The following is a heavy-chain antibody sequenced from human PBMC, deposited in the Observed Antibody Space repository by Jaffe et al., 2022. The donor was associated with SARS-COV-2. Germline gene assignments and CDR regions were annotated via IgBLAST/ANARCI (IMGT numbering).Heavy chain of an antibody. Sequence: QVQLQESGPGLVKPSQTLSLTCTVSGGSISSGSYYWSWIRQPAGKGLEWIGRIYTSGSTNYNPSLKSRVTISVDTSKNQFSLKLSSVTAADTAVYYCARGLYDSSGYFEYYFDYWGQGTLVTVSS. J-gene: IGHJ4*02. V-gene: IGHV4-61*02. D-gene: IGHD3-22*01. CDR2: IYTSGST. CDR3: ARGLYDSSGYFEYYFDY. CDR1: GGSISSGSYY.